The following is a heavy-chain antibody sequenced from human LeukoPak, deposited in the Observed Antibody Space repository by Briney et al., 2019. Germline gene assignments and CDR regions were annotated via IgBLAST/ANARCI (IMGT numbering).Heavy chain of an antibody. J-gene: IGHJ4*02. Sequence: SETLSLTCTVSGDSVTNDFFWGWVRQPPGKELEWIGSFCLGRDTYYRPSLKSRVTISVDTSKNQFSLDLNSVTAADTAVYYCARWASISREPGGFFDHWGQGTLVTVSS. D-gene: IGHD1-14*01. CDR1: GDSVTNDFF. CDR3: ARWASISREPGGFFDH. V-gene: IGHV4-38-2*02. CDR2: FCLGRDT.